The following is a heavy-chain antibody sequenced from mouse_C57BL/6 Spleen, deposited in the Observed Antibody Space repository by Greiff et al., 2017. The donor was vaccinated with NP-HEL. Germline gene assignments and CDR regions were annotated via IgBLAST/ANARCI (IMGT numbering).Heavy chain of an antibody. CDR3: ARSGAQATDY. J-gene: IGHJ2*01. CDR2: IYPSDSET. CDR1: GYTFTSYW. Sequence: QVQLKQPGAELVRPGSSVKLSCKASGYTFTSYWMDWVKQRPGQGLEWIGNIYPSDSETHYNQKFKDKATLTVDKSSSTAYMQLSSLTSEDSAVYYCARSGAQATDYWGQGTTLTVSS. V-gene: IGHV1-61*01. D-gene: IGHD3-2*02.